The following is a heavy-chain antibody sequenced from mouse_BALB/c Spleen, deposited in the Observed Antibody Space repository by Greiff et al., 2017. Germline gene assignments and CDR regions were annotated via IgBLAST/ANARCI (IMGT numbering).Heavy chain of an antibody. J-gene: IGHJ2*01. CDR2: IDPETGGT. V-gene: IGHV1-15*01. CDR3: TRPTMITDGGDYFDY. D-gene: IGHD2-4*01. CDR1: GYTFTDYE. Sequence: QVQLQQSGAELVRPGASVTLSCKASGYTFTDYEMHWVKQTPVHGLEWIGAIDPETGGTAYNQKFKGKATLTADKSSSTAYMELRSLTSEDSAVYYCTRPTMITDGGDYFDYWGQGTTLTVSS.